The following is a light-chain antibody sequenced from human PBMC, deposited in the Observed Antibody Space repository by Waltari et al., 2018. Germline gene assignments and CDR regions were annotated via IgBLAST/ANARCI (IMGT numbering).Light chain of an antibody. Sequence: DILMTQSPLSLPVTPGEPASISCRSSQSLLHSRGFHYLQWYLQKPGQSPQLLIHSASYRASGVPGRFVCSVSVTDFTLKITRVNADDVIVYYCMQGLQVPYTFDQWTKLDI. CDR3: MQGLQVPYT. CDR1: QSLLHSRGFHY. J-gene: IGKJ2*01. V-gene: IGKV2-28*01. CDR2: SAS.